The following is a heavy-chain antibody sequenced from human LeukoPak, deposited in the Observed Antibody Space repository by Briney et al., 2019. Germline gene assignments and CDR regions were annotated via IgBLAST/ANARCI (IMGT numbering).Heavy chain of an antibody. CDR2: INPSGGST. V-gene: IGHV1-46*01. J-gene: IGHJ3*02. CDR3: AKDAYYYDSSGYANVYRDAFDI. Sequence: ASVKVSCKASGYTFTSYYMHWVRQAPGQGLEWMGIINPSGGSTSYAQKFQGGVTMTRDMSTSTVYMELSSLRAEDTAVYYCAKDAYYYDSSGYANVYRDAFDIWGQGTMVTVSS. D-gene: IGHD3-22*01. CDR1: GYTFTSYY.